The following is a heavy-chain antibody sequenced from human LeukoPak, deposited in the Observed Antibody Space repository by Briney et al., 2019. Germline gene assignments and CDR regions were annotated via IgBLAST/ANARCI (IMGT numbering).Heavy chain of an antibody. CDR1: GYTFTSYY. CDR2: INPSGGST. J-gene: IGHJ5*02. V-gene: IGHV1-46*01. D-gene: IGHD6-13*01. CDR3: ARNRHSSSWYGWWFDP. Sequence: GASVKVSCKASGYTFTSYYMHWVRQAPGQGLEWMGIINPSGGSTSYAQKFQGRVTMTTDTSTSTAYMELRSLRSDDTAVYYCARNRHSSSWYGWWFDPWGQGTPVTVSS.